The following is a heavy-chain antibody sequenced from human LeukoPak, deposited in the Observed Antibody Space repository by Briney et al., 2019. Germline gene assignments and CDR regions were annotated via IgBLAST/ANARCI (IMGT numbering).Heavy chain of an antibody. CDR1: GGSISSAGYY. CDR2: IYYSGST. D-gene: IGHD3-10*01. V-gene: IGHV4-31*03. J-gene: IGHJ5*02. Sequence: SETLSLPCTVSGGSISSAGYYWTWIRQHPGKGLEWIGYIYYSGSTYYSPSLKSRVTISLDTSKNQFSLNLSSVTAADTAVYYCAAYGLGSSRRFDPWRQGTLVTVSS. CDR3: AAYGLGSSRRFDP.